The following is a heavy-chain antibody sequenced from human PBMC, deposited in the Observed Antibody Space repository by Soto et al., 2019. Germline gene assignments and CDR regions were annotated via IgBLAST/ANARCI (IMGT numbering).Heavy chain of an antibody. J-gene: IGHJ4*02. V-gene: IGHV3-23*01. CDR2: ISGPGGST. D-gene: IGHD2-2*01. CDR3: DKDQVRIVVQPAPRSRIDN. CDR1: GFTFSSYA. Sequence: EVQLLESGGGLVQPRESLRLSCAASGFTFSSYAMSWVRQAPGKGLEWVSGISGPGGSTYYADSVKGRFTISRDNSKNTLFLQMNSLRVEDTALYYCDKDQVRIVVQPAPRSRIDNWGQGTLVTVSS.